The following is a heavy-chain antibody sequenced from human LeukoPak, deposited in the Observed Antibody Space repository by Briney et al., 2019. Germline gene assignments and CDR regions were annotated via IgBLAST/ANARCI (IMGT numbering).Heavy chain of an antibody. J-gene: IGHJ3*02. V-gene: IGHV1-3*01. CDR2: INAGNGNT. CDR3: AREGLYCSGGSCYSNAFDI. D-gene: IGHD2-15*01. Sequence: ASVKVSCKASGYTFSIYAMHWVRQAPGQRLEWMGWINAGNGNTKYSQKFQGRVTITRDTSASTAYMELSSLRSEDTAVYYCAREGLYCSGGSCYSNAFDIWGQGTMVTVSS. CDR1: GYTFSIYA.